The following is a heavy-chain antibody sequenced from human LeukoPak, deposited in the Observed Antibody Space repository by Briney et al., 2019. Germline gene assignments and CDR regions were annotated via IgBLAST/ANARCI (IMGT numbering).Heavy chain of an antibody. CDR3: ARECRNYDSSVYFGFDY. V-gene: IGHV3-53*01. Sequence: PGGSLRLSCAASGFTVSSNCMSWVRQAPGKGLEWVSVTYSGSNTYYADSVKGRFTISRDNSKNTLYLQMNSLRAEDTAVYYCARECRNYDSSVYFGFDYWGQGTLVTVSS. CDR1: GFTVSSNC. D-gene: IGHD3-22*01. CDR2: TYSGSNT. J-gene: IGHJ4*02.